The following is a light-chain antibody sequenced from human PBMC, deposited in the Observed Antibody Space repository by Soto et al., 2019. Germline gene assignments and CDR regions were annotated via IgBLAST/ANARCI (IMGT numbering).Light chain of an antibody. CDR3: SSYATSTHVV. CDR1: SSDVGGYNY. V-gene: IGLV2-14*03. CDR2: DVS. Sequence: QSVLTQPASVSGSPGQSITISCTGTSSDVGGYNYVSWYQQHPDKAPKLMIYDVSNRPSGVSSRFSGSKSGNTPSLTISGLQAEDEADYYCSSYATSTHVVFGGGTKLTVL. J-gene: IGLJ2*01.